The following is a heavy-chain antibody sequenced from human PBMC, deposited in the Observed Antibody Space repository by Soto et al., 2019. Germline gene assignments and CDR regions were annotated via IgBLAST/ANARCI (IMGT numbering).Heavy chain of an antibody. D-gene: IGHD3-3*01. CDR1: GFTFSSYA. CDR2: ISGSGGST. J-gene: IGHJ4*02. Sequence: GGSLRLSCAASGFTFSSYAMSWVRQAPGKGLEWVSAISGSGGSTYYADSVKGRFTISRDNSKNTLYLQMNSLRAEDTAVYYCAISFEWLGYFDYWGQGTLVTVSS. V-gene: IGHV3-23*01. CDR3: AISFEWLGYFDY.